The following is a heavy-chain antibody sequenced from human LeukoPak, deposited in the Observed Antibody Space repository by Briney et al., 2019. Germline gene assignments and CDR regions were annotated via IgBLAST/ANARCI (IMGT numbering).Heavy chain of an antibody. V-gene: IGHV4-31*03. CDR3: AREGGPYRPLDY. CDR2: IYYSGST. J-gene: IGHJ4*02. CDR1: GGSISSGGYY. Sequence: ASQTLSLTCTVSGGSISSGGYYWSWIRQHPGKGLEWIGYIYYSGSTYYNPSLKSRVAISVDKSENQISLKLTSVTAADTAVYYCAREGGPYRPLDYSGQGTLVTVAS.